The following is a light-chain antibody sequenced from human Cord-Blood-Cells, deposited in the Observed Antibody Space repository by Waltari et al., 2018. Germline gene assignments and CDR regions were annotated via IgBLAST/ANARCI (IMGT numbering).Light chain of an antibody. Sequence: QSALTQPPSASGSPGQSVTISCTGTSSDVGGYNYVSWYQPHPGKAPKLMIYEVSKRPSGVPDRFSGSNSGNTASLTVSGLQAEDEADYYCSSYAGSNNYVFGTGTKVTVL. CDR3: SSYAGSNNYV. J-gene: IGLJ1*01. CDR1: SSDVGGYNY. V-gene: IGLV2-8*01. CDR2: EVS.